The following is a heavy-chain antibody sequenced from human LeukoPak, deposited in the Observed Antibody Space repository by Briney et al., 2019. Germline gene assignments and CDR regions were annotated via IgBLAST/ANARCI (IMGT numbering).Heavy chain of an antibody. D-gene: IGHD3-9*01. CDR1: GGTFSNLA. J-gene: IGHJ3*02. CDR3: ARDRRYFDWLLSIRDAFDI. Sequence: SVKVSCKASGGTFSNLAINWVRQAPGQGLEWMGRIIPIFGSPNYAKKFQGRVTITADTSTSRAYMELSSLRSDDTAVYYCARDRRYFDWLLSIRDAFDIWGQGTMATVSS. CDR2: IIPIFGSP. V-gene: IGHV1-69*06.